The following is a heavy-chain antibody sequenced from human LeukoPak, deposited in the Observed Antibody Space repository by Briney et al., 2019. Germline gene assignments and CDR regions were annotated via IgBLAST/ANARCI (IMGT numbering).Heavy chain of an antibody. CDR2: IYPGDSDT. D-gene: IGHD3-9*01. CDR1: GYRFTSYW. CDR3: ARGPAAYDILTGYYFSY. Sequence: GESLKISCKGSGYRFTSYWIGWVRQMPGKGLEWMGIIYPGDSDTRYSPSFQGQVTISADKSISTAYLQWSSLKASDTAMYYCARGPAAYDILTGYYFSYWGQGTLVAVSS. J-gene: IGHJ4*02. V-gene: IGHV5-51*01.